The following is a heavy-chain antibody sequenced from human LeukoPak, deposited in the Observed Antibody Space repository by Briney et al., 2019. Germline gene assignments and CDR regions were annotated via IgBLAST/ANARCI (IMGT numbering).Heavy chain of an antibody. J-gene: IGHJ4*02. CDR1: GGSFSGYY. CDR3: ARGTTTYCSSTSCYPKPPYYFDY. CDR2: INHSGST. Sequence: SETLSLTCAVYGGSFSGYYWSWIRQPPGKGLEWIGEINHSGSTNYNPSLKSRVTISVDTSKNQFSLKLSSVTAADTAVYYCARGTTTYCSSTSCYPKPPYYFDYWGQGTLVTVSS. V-gene: IGHV4-34*01. D-gene: IGHD2-2*01.